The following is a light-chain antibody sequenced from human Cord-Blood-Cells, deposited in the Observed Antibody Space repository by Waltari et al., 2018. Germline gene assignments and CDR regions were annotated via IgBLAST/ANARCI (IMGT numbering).Light chain of an antibody. V-gene: IGKV3-11*01. CDR3: QQRRNWPPLT. J-gene: IGKJ4*01. CDR2: DAS. CDR1: QSVSSY. Sequence: EIVLTQSPATLSLSPGERATLSCRASQSVSSYLAWYQQKPGQAPRLLIYDASNRATGIPGRFRGRGAGTVFTLTIRSLEAEDFASYYCQQRRNWPPLTFGGGTKVEIK.